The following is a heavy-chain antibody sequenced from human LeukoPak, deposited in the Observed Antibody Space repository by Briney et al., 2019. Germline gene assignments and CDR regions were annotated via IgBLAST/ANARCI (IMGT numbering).Heavy chain of an antibody. D-gene: IGHD6-13*01. V-gene: IGHV4-34*01. J-gene: IGHJ5*02. CDR3: ARAGVPEHSSSWYFDWFDP. Sequence: SETLSLTWAVYGGSFSGYYWSWIRQPPGKGLEWIGEINHSGSTNYNPSLKSRVTISVDTSKNQFSLKLSSVTAADTAVYYCARAGVPEHSSSWYFDWFDPWGQGTLVTVSS. CDR1: GGSFSGYY. CDR2: INHSGST.